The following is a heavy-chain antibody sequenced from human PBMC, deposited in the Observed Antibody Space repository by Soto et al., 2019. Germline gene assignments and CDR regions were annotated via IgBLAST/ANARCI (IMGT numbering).Heavy chain of an antibody. Sequence: GGSLRLSCAASGFTFSNAWMSWVRQAPGKGLEWVGRIKSKTDGGTTDYAAPVKGRFTISRDDSKNTLYLQMNSLKTDDTAGYYSAPPPYCSSTSWYEGSGYWGQGTLVTVSS. V-gene: IGHV3-15*01. CDR3: APPPYCSSTSWYEGSGY. D-gene: IGHD2-2*01. CDR2: IKSKTDGGTT. CDR1: GFTFSNAW. J-gene: IGHJ4*02.